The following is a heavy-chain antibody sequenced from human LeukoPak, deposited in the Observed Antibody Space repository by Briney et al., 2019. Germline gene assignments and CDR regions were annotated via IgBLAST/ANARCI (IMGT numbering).Heavy chain of an antibody. J-gene: IGHJ5*02. CDR1: GYTFSSYD. V-gene: IGHV1-8*01. Sequence: VASVKVSCKASGYTFSSYDINWVRQATGQGLEWMGWMNPNSGNTGYAQKFQGRVTMTRNTSTSTAYMELSSLRSEDTAVYYCARGLQLLGIWFDPWGQGTLVTVSS. D-gene: IGHD2-2*01. CDR2: MNPNSGNT. CDR3: ARGLQLLGIWFDP.